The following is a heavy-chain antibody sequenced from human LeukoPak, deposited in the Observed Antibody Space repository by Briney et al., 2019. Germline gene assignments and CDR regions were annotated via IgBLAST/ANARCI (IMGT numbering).Heavy chain of an antibody. J-gene: IGHJ4*02. Sequence: GGSLRLSCVASAFTFRTYSMHWVRQAPGKGLEWVSSISGSTSYIYYADSVRGRFTISRDNAKNSLYLQMNSLRAEDTAVYYCARGPYYYGSGNYYFFDYWGQGTPVTVSS. D-gene: IGHD3-10*01. CDR3: ARGPYYYGSGNYYFFDY. V-gene: IGHV3-21*01. CDR2: ISGSTSYI. CDR1: AFTFRTYS.